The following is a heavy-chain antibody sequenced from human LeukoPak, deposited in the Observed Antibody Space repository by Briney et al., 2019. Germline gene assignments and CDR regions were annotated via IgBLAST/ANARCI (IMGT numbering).Heavy chain of an antibody. CDR2: IIAIFCTA. D-gene: IGHD3-10*01. J-gene: IGHJ5*02. CDR1: VCTFSIYA. CDR3: ARTGSGSYYSNWFDT. Sequence: ASVKLSFKGSVCTFSIYASNWMRQAPRQGLEWMGGIIAIFCTANYAQKFQGRVTITADESTSTAYMELRSLRSDDTAVYYCARTGSGSYYSNWFDTWGQGTLVTVSS. V-gene: IGHV1-69*13.